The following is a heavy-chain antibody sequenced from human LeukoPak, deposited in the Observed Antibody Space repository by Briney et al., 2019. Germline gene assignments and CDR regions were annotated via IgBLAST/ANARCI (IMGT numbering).Heavy chain of an antibody. CDR2: IAYSGST. V-gene: IGHV4-31*03. CDR3: AREYCGGDCYFDL. J-gene: IGHJ4*02. D-gene: IGHD2-21*02. Sequence: SETLSLTCTVSGGSISSGAYYWSWIRQHPGKGLEWIGYIAYSGSTYYNPSLESRFSISIDAFNNKFSLDVTSVTAADTAVYYCAREYCGGDCYFDLWGRGALVTASS. CDR1: GGSISSGAYY.